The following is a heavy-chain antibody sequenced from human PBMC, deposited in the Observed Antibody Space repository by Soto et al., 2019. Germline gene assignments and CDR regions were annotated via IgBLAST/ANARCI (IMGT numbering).Heavy chain of an antibody. V-gene: IGHV1-2*02. J-gene: IGHJ4*02. CDR3: VFQRSGVGY. CDR2: INPHNGGT. D-gene: IGHD2-15*01. CDR1: GYSFTGNS. Sequence: QVHLVQSGAEVKKPGASVRVSCKASGYSFTGNSMHWVRQAPGQGLEWMGWINPHNGGTNYAQRLRGGATITRDTSVSTAYMDLNRLKSEDTADYYCVFQRSGVGYWGPGTLVTVSS.